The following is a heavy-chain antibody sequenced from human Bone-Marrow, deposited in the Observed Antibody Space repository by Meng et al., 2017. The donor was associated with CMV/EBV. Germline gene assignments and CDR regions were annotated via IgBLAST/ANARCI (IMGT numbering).Heavy chain of an antibody. CDR1: GGSFSGYY. CDR2: INHSGST. CDR3: ARVRVPAATRYWFEP. J-gene: IGHJ5*02. Sequence: SEPLSLPCAVYGGSFSGYYWSWIRQPPGKGLEWIGEINHSGSTNYNPSLKSRVTISVDTSKNQFSLKLSSVTAADTAVYYCARVRVPAATRYWFEPWGQGTLVTVSS. V-gene: IGHV4-34*01. D-gene: IGHD2-2*01.